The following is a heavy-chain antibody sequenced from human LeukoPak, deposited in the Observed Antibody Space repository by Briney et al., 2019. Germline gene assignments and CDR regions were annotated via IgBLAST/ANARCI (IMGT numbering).Heavy chain of an antibody. J-gene: IGHJ4*02. Sequence: PGGSLRLSCAASGLTFIDHSMNWIRQAPGKGLEWVSYIRSSGTYTNYADSVRGRFTISRDNAKNSLYLQMDSRRAEDTAVYYCAVSGYWGQGTLVTVSS. CDR3: AVSGY. CDR1: GLTFIDHS. D-gene: IGHD6-19*01. V-gene: IGHV3-11*03. CDR2: IRSSGTYT.